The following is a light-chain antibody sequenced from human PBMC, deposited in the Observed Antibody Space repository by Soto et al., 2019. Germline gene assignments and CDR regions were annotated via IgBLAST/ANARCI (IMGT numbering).Light chain of an antibody. CDR1: QSISDS. V-gene: IGKV1-5*03. Sequence: DIQMTQSPSTLSASVGDRVTITCRASQSISDSLAWYQQKPGKAPKLLIYRESILESGVPSRFSGSGSGTEFTLTIRSLQSDDFATYYCQQYDSYSWTFGPGTRVEIK. CDR3: QQYDSYSWT. CDR2: RES. J-gene: IGKJ1*01.